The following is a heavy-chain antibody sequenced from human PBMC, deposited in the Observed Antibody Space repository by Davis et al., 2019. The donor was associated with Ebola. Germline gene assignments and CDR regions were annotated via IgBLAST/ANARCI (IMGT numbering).Heavy chain of an antibody. CDR1: GGSISRSSYY. Sequence: SETLSLTCTVSGGSISRSSYYWGWIRQPPGKGLEWIGYSYYSGSTNYNPSLKSRVTISVDTSKNQFSLKLSSVTAADTAVYYCASINSGSYTNAFDIWGQGTMVTVSS. D-gene: IGHD1-26*01. CDR3: ASINSGSYTNAFDI. J-gene: IGHJ3*02. V-gene: IGHV4-61*05. CDR2: SYYSGST.